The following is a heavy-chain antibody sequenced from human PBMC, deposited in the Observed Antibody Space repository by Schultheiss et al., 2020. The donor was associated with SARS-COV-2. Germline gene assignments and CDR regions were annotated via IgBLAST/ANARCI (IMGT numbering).Heavy chain of an antibody. J-gene: IGHJ4*02. CDR1: GFTFSSYS. CDR3: AKDRGRAAAD. Sequence: GESLKISCAASGFTFSSYSMNWVRQAPGKGLEWVSAISGSGGSTYYADSVKGRFTISRDNSKNTLYLQMNSLRAEDTAVYYCAKDRGRAAADWGQGTLVTVSS. D-gene: IGHD6-13*01. CDR2: ISGSGGST. V-gene: IGHV3-23*01.